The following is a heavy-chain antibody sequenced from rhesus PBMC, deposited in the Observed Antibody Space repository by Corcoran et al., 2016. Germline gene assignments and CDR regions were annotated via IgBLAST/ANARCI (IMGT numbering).Heavy chain of an antibody. J-gene: IGHJ4*01. CDR2: VYWDDDK. Sequence: QVTLKESGPALVKPTQTLTLTCTFSGFSLSTSGLGITWIRPPPGKALEWLASVYWDDDKGYTTSLKSRLTIPKDTSKNQVVLTMTNMDPVDTATYYCARRDVWNNGIIDYWGQGVLVTVSS. V-gene: IGHV2S1*01. CDR1: GFSLSTSGLG. CDR3: ARRDVWNNGIIDY. D-gene: IGHD1-20*01.